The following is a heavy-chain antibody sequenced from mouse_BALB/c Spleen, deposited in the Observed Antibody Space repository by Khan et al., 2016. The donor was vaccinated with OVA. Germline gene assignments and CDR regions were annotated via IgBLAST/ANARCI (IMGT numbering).Heavy chain of an antibody. CDR1: GYSITTDYA. D-gene: IGHD1-1*01. Sequence: QLEESGPGLVKPSQSLSLTCTVTGYSITTDYAWNWIRQFPGNKLEWMGFISYSGNTKYNPSLKSRISITRDTSKNHFFLQLKSVTTEDTARYFCARVYGGDFDYWGQGTTLTVSS. V-gene: IGHV3-2*02. J-gene: IGHJ2*01. CDR3: ARVYGGDFDY. CDR2: ISYSGNT.